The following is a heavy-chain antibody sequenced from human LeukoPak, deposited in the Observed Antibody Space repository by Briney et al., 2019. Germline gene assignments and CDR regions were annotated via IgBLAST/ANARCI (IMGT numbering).Heavy chain of an antibody. CDR2: ISDSGGST. CDR1: GFTFSSYA. D-gene: IGHD3-10*02. CDR3: ASRQGLGWHYVN. Sequence: GGSLRLSGVDSGFTFSSYAMSWVRQVPGKGLEWVSGISDSGGSTYYADSVKGRFTISRDNSKNTLYLQMNSLRAEDTAVYYCASRQGLGWHYVNWGQGTLVTVSS. J-gene: IGHJ4*02. V-gene: IGHV3-23*01.